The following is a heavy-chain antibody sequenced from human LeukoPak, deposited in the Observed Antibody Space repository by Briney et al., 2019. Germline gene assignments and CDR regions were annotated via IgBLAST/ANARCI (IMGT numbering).Heavy chain of an antibody. CDR3: ARVSTAAAGTSGAFDI. V-gene: IGHV3-48*01. Sequence: DPGGSLRLSCAASGFMFSAYAMNWVRQAPGKGLEWISYISSSSSSIYYADSVKGRFTISRDNSKNTLYLQMNSLRAEDTAVYYCARVSTAAAGTSGAFDIWGQGTMVTVSS. D-gene: IGHD6-13*01. CDR1: GFMFSAYA. CDR2: ISSSSSSI. J-gene: IGHJ3*02.